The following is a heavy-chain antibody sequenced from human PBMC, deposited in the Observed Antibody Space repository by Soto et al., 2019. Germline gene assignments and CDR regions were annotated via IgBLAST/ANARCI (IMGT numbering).Heavy chain of an antibody. Sequence: PGGSLRLSCAASGFTFSDYYMSWIRQAPGKGLEWVSYISSSGSTIYYADPVKGRFTISRDNAKNSLYLQMNSLRAEDTAVYYCARVPRGGQQLAHYFDYWGQGTLVTVSS. J-gene: IGHJ4*02. CDR3: ARVPRGGQQLAHYFDY. CDR1: GFTFSDYY. V-gene: IGHV3-11*01. CDR2: ISSSGSTI. D-gene: IGHD6-13*01.